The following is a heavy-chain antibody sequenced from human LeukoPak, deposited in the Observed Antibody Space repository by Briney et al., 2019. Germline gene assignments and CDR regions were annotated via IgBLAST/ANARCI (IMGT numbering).Heavy chain of an antibody. Sequence: PGGSLRLSCAASGFTFSVYEMNWVRQAPGKGLEWFSYFTSGGGTIYYADSVKGRFTISRDNAKNSLYLQMNSLRADDTATYYCARGFNYAFDYWGQGTLVTVSS. J-gene: IGHJ4*02. CDR3: ARGFNYAFDY. CDR2: FTSGGGTI. V-gene: IGHV3-48*03. CDR1: GFTFSVYE. D-gene: IGHD2-2*01.